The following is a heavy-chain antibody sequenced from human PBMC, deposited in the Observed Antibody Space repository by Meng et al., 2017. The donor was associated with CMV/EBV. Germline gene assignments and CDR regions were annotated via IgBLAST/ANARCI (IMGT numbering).Heavy chain of an antibody. J-gene: IGHJ6*02. V-gene: IGHV3-7*01. CDR3: ARGGAGGYSGYKTDLWWLYYCYGMDV. Sequence: GGSLRLSCAASGFTFSSYWMRWVRQAPGKGLEWVANIKQDGSEKYYVDSVKGRFTISRDNAKNSLCLQMNRLRAEDAAVYYGARGGAGGYSGYKTDLWWLYYCYGMDVWGQGTTVTVSS. CDR2: IKQDGSEK. CDR1: GFTFSSYW. D-gene: IGHD5-12*01.